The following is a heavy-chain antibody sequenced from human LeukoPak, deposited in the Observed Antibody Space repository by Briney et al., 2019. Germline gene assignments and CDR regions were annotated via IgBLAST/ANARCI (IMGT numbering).Heavy chain of an antibody. Sequence: GGSLRLSCAGSGFSFSSYGMHWVRQAPGKGLEWMAFIRSDGSNKYYADSVKGRFTISRDNSRNTLYMQMNSLRAEDTAVYYCAKDRGDSSGHLYYFHYWGQGTLVTVSS. CDR1: GFSFSSYG. V-gene: IGHV3-30*02. J-gene: IGHJ4*02. CDR3: AKDRGDSSGHLYYFHY. D-gene: IGHD3-22*01. CDR2: IRSDGSNK.